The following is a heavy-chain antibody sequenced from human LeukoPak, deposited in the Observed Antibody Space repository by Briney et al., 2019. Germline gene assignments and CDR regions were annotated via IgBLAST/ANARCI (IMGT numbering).Heavy chain of an antibody. J-gene: IGHJ4*02. CDR3: ARDYWSAAARWDY. Sequence: PGGSLRLSCAASGFTFTTYWMSWVRQAPGKGLEWVANIKQDGSEKYYVDSVKGRFTISRDNAKNSLYLQMNSLRAEDTAVYYCARDYWSAAARWDYWGQGTLVTVSS. CDR2: IKQDGSEK. V-gene: IGHV3-7*01. D-gene: IGHD6-13*01. CDR1: GFTFTTYW.